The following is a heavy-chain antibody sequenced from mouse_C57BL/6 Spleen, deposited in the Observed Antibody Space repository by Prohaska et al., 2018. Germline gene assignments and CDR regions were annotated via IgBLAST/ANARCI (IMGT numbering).Heavy chain of an antibody. J-gene: IGHJ3*01. V-gene: IGHV1-20*01. CDR1: GYSFTGYF. CDR2: INPYNGDT. D-gene: IGHD1-1*01. Sequence: EVQLQQSGPELVKPGDSVKISCKASGYSFTGYFMNWVMQSHGKSLEWIGRINPYNGDTFYNQKFKGKVTWTVDKSSSTAHMDRLILTSEYSVGYDSARSYYGSSFWFAYWGQGTLVTVSA. CDR3: ARSYYGSSFWFAY.